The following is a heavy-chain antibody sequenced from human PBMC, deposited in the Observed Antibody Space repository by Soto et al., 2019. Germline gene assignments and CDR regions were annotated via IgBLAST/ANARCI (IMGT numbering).Heavy chain of an antibody. J-gene: IGHJ3*01. V-gene: IGHV3-33*01. CDR3: ARDSAGKTDWGLRGAFAF. D-gene: IGHD7-27*01. Sequence: QVQLEESGGGVVQPGRSLRLSCAASGFTFSSYGMHWVRQAPGKGLEWVAVIWYDGSNKYYADSVKGRFSISRDNSKNTLYLHMSSLRGEHTAVYYCARDSAGKTDWGLRGAFAFWGQGTMVTVSS. CDR2: IWYDGSNK. CDR1: GFTFSSYG.